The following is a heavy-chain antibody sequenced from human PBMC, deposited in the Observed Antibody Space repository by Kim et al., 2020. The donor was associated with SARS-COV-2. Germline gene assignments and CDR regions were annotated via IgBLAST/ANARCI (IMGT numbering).Heavy chain of an antibody. Sequence: SETLSLTCAVYGGSFSGYYWSWIRQPPGKGLEWIGEINHSGSTNYNPSLKSRVTISVDTSKNQFSLKLSSVTAADTAVYYCARGRHLWSPTNFDYWGQGT. CDR2: INHSGST. J-gene: IGHJ4*02. V-gene: IGHV4-34*01. CDR3: ARGRHLWSPTNFDY. D-gene: IGHD3-10*01. CDR1: GGSFSGYY.